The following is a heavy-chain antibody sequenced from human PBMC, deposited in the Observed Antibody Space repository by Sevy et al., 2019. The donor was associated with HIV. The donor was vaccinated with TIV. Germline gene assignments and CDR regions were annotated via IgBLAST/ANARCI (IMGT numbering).Heavy chain of an antibody. J-gene: IGHJ3*01. CDR1: GFTFSTYW. D-gene: IGHD3-16*01. CDR2: INTDSRIT. CDR3: ARDQDGGPVFTPGDGFDF. Sequence: GGSLRLSCAASGFTFSTYWMFWVRQAPGKGLVWVLRINTDSRITTYADSVKGRFTISRDNAKNTVYLQMNSLRADDTAMYYCARDQDGGPVFTPGDGFDFWGQGTLVTVSS. V-gene: IGHV3-74*01.